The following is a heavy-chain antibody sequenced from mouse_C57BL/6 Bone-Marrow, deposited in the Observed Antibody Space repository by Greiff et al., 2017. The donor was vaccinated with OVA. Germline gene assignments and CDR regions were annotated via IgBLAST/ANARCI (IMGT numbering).Heavy chain of an antibody. CDR3: AREHYYGSSYFDD. Sequence: EVQLVESEGGLVQPGSSMKLSCTASGFTFSDYYMAWVRQVPEKGLEWVANINYDGSSTYYLDSLKSRFIISRDNAKNILYLQMSSLKSEDTATYYCAREHYYGSSYFDDWGQGTTLTVSS. V-gene: IGHV5-16*01. CDR1: GFTFSDYY. D-gene: IGHD1-1*01. CDR2: INYDGSST. J-gene: IGHJ2*01.